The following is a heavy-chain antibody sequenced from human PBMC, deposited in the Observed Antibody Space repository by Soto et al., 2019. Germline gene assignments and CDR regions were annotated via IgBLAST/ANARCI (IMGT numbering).Heavy chain of an antibody. CDR3: AKDLYDFWSGYPPYNWFDP. J-gene: IGHJ5*02. D-gene: IGHD3-3*01. CDR2: ISYDGSNK. Sequence: QVQLVESGGGVVQPGRSLRLSCAASGFTFSSYGMHWVRQAPGKGLEWVAVISYDGSNKYYADSVKGRFTISRDNSKNTLYLQMNSLRAEDTAVYYCAKDLYDFWSGYPPYNWFDPWGQVTLVTVSS. CDR1: GFTFSSYG. V-gene: IGHV3-30*18.